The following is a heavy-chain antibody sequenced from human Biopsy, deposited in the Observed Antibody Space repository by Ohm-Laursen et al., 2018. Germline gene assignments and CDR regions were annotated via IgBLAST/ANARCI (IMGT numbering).Heavy chain of an antibody. CDR3: VRGVDCYDPYHYYALDV. CDR1: GESFNGYY. Sequence: SETLSLTWVVYGESFNGYYWSWIRQTPGKGLEWIGEINHSGRTNYNPSLRSRGTISVDTSKNQFSLKVRSVTAADTAVYYCVRGVDCYDPYHYYALDVWGQGTTVTVSS. CDR2: INHSGRT. J-gene: IGHJ6*02. D-gene: IGHD2-21*01. V-gene: IGHV4-34*01.